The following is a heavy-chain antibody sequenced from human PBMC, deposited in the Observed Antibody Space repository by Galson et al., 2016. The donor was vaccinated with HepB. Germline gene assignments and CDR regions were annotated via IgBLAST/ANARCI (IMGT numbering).Heavy chain of an antibody. CDR3: ARASVVPGASMLFDS. CDR1: GASINSSNW. CDR2: IYHTGTT. V-gene: IGHV4-4*02. J-gene: IGHJ5*01. Sequence: SETLSLTCAVSGASINSSNWWTWVRQAPEKRLEWIGEIYHTGTTNNNPSPIKRFTMSIDNSRNHFSLDHNSVTAADTAVYYCARASVVPGASMLFDSWGQGILVTVSS. D-gene: IGHD2-2*01.